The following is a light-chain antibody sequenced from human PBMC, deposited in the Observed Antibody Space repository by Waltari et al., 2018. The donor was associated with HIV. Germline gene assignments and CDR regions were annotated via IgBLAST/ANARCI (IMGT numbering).Light chain of an antibody. CDR2: DDD. CDR3: QVWDSGSDHV. V-gene: IGLV3-21*01. Sequence: SYVLTQPPSITVAPGTTAKIPCGGNNIGNRDVNWYQQKPGQAPILVIYDDDDRPSGIPERFSGSNSDNTATLTINRVEVGDEADYYCQVWDSGSDHVFGSGTTVTVL. J-gene: IGLJ1*01. CDR1: NIGNRD.